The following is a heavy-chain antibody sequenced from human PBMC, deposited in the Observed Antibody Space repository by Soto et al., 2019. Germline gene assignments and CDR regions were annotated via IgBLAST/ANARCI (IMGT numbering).Heavy chain of an antibody. CDR3: AREDTAMVDY. Sequence: XETLSLTSAVSGYSIISGYYWCWIRQPPGKGLEWIGSIYHSGSTYYNPSLKSRVTISVDTSKNQFSLKLSSVTAADTAVYYCAREDTAMVDYWGQGTLVTVSS. V-gene: IGHV4-38-2*02. J-gene: IGHJ4*02. D-gene: IGHD5-18*01. CDR2: IYHSGST. CDR1: GYSIISGYY.